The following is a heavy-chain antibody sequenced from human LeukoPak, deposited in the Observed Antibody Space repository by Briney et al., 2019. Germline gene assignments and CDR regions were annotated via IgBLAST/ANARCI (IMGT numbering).Heavy chain of an antibody. Sequence: PSETLSLTCTVSGGSIRSEDHYWGWVRQPPGKGLEYIGYISHSGSTYYKPSLKSRLTVSMDTAKSQFSLRLTSVTTADTAVYYCVREGISLWFGESLASNWFDSWGQGSLVTVSS. CDR1: GGSIRSEDHY. V-gene: IGHV4-30-4*01. CDR2: ISHSGST. D-gene: IGHD3-10*01. J-gene: IGHJ5*01. CDR3: VREGISLWFGESLASNWFDS.